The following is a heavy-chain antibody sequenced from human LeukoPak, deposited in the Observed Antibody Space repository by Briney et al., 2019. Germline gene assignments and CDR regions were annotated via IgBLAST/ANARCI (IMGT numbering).Heavy chain of an antibody. V-gene: IGHV4-39*01. CDR1: GGSITSSSYY. CDR2: IYYSGTT. J-gene: IGHJ4*02. CDR3: AAGTMTSWAPPAIDY. D-gene: IGHD3-22*01. Sequence: PSETLSLTCTVSGGSITSSSYYWGWIRQPPGTGLEWIGTIYYSGTTYYNPSLKSRVTISVDTSKNQFSLKLSSVTAASTAVYYCAAGTMTSWAPPAIDYWGQGTLVTVSS.